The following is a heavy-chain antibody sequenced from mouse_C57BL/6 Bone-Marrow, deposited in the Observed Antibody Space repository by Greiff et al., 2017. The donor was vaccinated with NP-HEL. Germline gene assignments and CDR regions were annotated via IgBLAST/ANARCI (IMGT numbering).Heavy chain of an antibody. CDR1: GYTFTDYY. V-gene: IGHV1-19*01. CDR3: ARGGWSAY. J-gene: IGHJ3*01. Sequence: VHVKQSGPVLVKPGASVKMSCKASGYTFTDYYMNWVKQSHGKSLEWIGVINPYNGGTSYNQKFKGKATLTVDKSSSTAYMELNSLTSEDSAVYYCARGGWSAYWGQGTLVTVSA. CDR2: INPYNGGT. D-gene: IGHD2-3*01.